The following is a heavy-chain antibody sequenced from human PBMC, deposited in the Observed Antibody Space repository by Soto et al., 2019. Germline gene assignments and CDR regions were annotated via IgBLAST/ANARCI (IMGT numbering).Heavy chain of an antibody. J-gene: IGHJ4*02. CDR3: ARGGGGHTTSFFDY. CDR2: IYHSGST. Sequence: QVQLQESGPGRVKPSETLSLTCTVSGDSFSSYYWSWIRQPPGKGLEWIGYIYHSGSTNYNPSLKSRVTISVDTSKNQLSLKLSSVTAADTAVYYCARGGGGHTTSFFDYWGQGTLVTVSS. CDR1: GDSFSSYY. D-gene: IGHD2-15*01. V-gene: IGHV4-59*01.